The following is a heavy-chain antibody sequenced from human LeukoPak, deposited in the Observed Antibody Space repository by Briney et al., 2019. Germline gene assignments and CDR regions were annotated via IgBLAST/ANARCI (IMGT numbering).Heavy chain of an antibody. Sequence: ASVKVSCKASGYTFTSYDINWVRQATGQGLEWMGWMNPNSGNTGYAQKFQGRVTMTRNTSISTAYMELSSLRSEDTAVYYCARGRPYSSGYYRIYYYYGMDVWGQGTTVTVSS. CDR2: MNPNSGNT. CDR1: GYTFTSYD. D-gene: IGHD3-22*01. J-gene: IGHJ6*02. CDR3: ARGRPYSSGYYRIYYYYGMDV. V-gene: IGHV1-8*01.